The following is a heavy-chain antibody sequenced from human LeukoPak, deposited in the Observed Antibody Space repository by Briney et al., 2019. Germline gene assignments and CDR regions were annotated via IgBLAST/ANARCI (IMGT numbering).Heavy chain of an antibody. CDR3: ARQRRNGGIAASNDAFDI. D-gene: IGHD6-13*01. V-gene: IGHV5-51*01. J-gene: IGHJ3*02. CDR2: IYPSDSDT. Sequence: GESLKISCKGSGCSFTSYWIGWVRQMPGKGLEWMGIIYPSDSDTRYSPSFQGQVTISADKSISTAYLQWSSLKASDTAMYYCARQRRNGGIAASNDAFDIWGQGTMVTVSS. CDR1: GCSFTSYW.